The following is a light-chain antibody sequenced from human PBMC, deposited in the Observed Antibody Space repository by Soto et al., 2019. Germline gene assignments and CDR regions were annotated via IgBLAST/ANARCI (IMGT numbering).Light chain of an antibody. V-gene: IGKV3-15*01. CDR2: GSS. CDR3: QQYNNWWT. CDR1: QSVSNN. J-gene: IGKJ1*01. Sequence: EIVMTQSPSTLSASPGARATLSCRASQSVSNNLAWYQQKPGQAPRLLIYGSSTRSTGIPAGFSGSGSGTEFTLTISSLQPEDFAVYYCQQYNNWWTFGQGTKVEIK.